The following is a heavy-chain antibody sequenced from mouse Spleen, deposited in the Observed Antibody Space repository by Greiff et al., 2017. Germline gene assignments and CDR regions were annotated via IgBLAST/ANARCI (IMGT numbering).Heavy chain of an antibody. V-gene: IGHV5-17*02. CDR1: GFTFRSFG. D-gene: IGHD3-3*01. CDR3: AREGGPFDY. J-gene: IGHJ2*01. CDR2: ISSGSSTI. Sequence: EVKLVESGGGLVQPGGSRKLSCAASGFTFRSFGMHWVRQAPEKGLEWVAYISSGSSTIYYADTVKGRFTISRDNPKNTLFLQMTSLRSEDTAMYYCAREGGPFDYWGQGTTLTVSS.